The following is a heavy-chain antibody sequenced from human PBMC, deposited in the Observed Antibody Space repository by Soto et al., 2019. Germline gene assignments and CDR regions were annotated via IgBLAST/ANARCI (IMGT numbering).Heavy chain of an antibody. D-gene: IGHD2-21*02. CDR2: IYSSGRT. V-gene: IGHV4-39*01. CDR3: ARQRTKVVTQADFAL. Sequence: SVADESICGIADRWSIKHQPPGKGLQWIGSIYSSGRTYYNPSCKSRVTISIDTSKNQFSLKRSSVTATDTAIYFCARQRTKVVTQADFALWGKGALV. CDR1: DESICGIADR. J-gene: IGHJ4*02.